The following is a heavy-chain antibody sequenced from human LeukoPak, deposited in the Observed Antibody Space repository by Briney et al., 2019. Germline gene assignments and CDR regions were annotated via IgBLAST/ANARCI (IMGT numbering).Heavy chain of an antibody. J-gene: IGHJ6*02. CDR1: GGSVNSGNYY. Sequence: SETLSLTCTVSGGSVNSGNYYWSWIRQPPGKGLEWIGYIYHNGSTNYNPSLKSRVTISVDTSKNQFSLKLSSATAADTAVYYCARDRFVSNWFYYYGMDVWGQGTTVTVSS. D-gene: IGHD6-13*01. CDR3: ARDRFVSNWFYYYGMDV. CDR2: IYHNGST. V-gene: IGHV4-61*01.